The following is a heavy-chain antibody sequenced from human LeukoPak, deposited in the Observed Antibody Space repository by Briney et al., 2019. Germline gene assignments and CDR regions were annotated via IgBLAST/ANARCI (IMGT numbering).Heavy chain of an antibody. D-gene: IGHD5-18*01. CDR2: INHSGST. V-gene: IGHV4-34*01. J-gene: IGHJ6*03. CDR1: GGSFSCYY. Sequence: PSETLSLTCAVYGGSFSCYYWSWIRQPPGKGLEWIGEINHSGSTNYNPSLKSRVTISVDTSKNQFSLKLSSVTAADTAVYYCARGRGGYSYGYHIYYYYYMDVWGKGTTVTVSS. CDR3: ARGRGGYSYGYHIYYYYYMDV.